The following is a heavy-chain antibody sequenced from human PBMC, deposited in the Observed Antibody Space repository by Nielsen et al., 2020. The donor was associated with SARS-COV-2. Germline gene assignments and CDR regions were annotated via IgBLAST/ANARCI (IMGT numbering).Heavy chain of an antibody. Sequence: VRQAPGKGLEWVAVISYDGSNKYYADSVKGRFAISRDNSKNTLYLQMNSLRAEDTAVYYCARVDCMSPSCHFFGYTGWFDPWGQGTPVTVSS. J-gene: IGHJ5*02. CDR2: ISYDGSNK. CDR3: ARVDCMSPSCHFFGYTGWFDP. V-gene: IGHV3-30*09. D-gene: IGHD2-2*01.